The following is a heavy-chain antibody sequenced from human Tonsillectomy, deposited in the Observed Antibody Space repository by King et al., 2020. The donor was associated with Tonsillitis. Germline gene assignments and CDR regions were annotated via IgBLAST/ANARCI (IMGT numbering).Heavy chain of an antibody. D-gene: IGHD3-10*01. CDR1: GGSISSYY. J-gene: IGHJ4*02. V-gene: IGHV4-59*01. Sequence: QLQESGPGLVKPSETLSLTCTVSGGSISSYYWSWIRQPPGKGLEWIGYIYYSGSTNYNPSLKSRVTISVDTSKNQFSLKLSSVTAADTAVYYCARHTPGVIIKEVDYWGQGTLVTVSS. CDR2: IYYSGST. CDR3: ARHTPGVIIKEVDY.